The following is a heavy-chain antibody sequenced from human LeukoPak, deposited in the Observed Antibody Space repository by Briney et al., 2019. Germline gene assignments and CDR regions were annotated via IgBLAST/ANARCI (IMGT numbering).Heavy chain of an antibody. J-gene: IGHJ4*02. CDR3: ARGVVYGDFPFDY. V-gene: IGHV4-59*01. Sequence: SETLSLTCTVSGGSISSYYWSWIRQPPGKGLEWIGYIYYSGSTNYNPSLKSRVTISVDTSKNQFSLKLSSVTAADTAVYYCARGVVYGDFPFDYWGRGTLVTVSS. D-gene: IGHD4-17*01. CDR2: IYYSGST. CDR1: GGSISSYY.